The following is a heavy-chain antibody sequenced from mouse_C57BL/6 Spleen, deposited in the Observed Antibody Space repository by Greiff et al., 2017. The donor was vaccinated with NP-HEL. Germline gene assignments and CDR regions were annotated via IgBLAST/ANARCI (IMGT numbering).Heavy chain of an antibody. D-gene: IGHD1-1*01. Sequence: EVQVVESGGGLVKPGGSLKLSCAASGFTFSSYAMSWVRQTPEKRLEWVATISDGGSYTYYPDNVKGRFTISRDNAKNNLYLQMSHLKSEDTAMYYCARAFITTVVAEDWYFDVWGTGTTVTVSS. CDR2: ISDGGSYT. J-gene: IGHJ1*03. V-gene: IGHV5-4*01. CDR3: ARAFITTVVAEDWYFDV. CDR1: GFTFSSYA.